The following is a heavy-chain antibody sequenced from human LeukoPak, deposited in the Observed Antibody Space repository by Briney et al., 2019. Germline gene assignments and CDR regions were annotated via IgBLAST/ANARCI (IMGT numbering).Heavy chain of an antibody. CDR2: ISYDGSNK. D-gene: IGHD2-21*01. CDR1: GFTFSNYG. CDR3: AKAPVTTCSGAYCYPFDY. J-gene: IGHJ4*02. Sequence: GGSLRLSCAASGFTFSNYGMHWVRQAPGKGLEWVAVISYDGSNKYYADSVKGRFTISRDSSKNTLYLQMNRLRAEDAAVYYCAKAPVTTCSGAYCYPFDYWGQGTLVTVSS. V-gene: IGHV3-30*18.